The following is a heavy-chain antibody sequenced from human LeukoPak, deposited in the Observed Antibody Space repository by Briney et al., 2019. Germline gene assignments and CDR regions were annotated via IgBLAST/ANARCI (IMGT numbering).Heavy chain of an antibody. V-gene: IGHV4-39*07. CDR3: ARFGYSGYDSSAFDI. D-gene: IGHD5-12*01. J-gene: IGHJ3*02. CDR2: IYYSGST. CDR1: GGSISSSSYY. Sequence: SETLSLTCTVSGGSISSSSYYWGWIRQPPGKGLEWIGSIYYSGSTYYNPSLKSRVTISVDTSKNQFSLKLSSVTAADTAVYYCARFGYSGYDSSAFDIWGQGTTVTVSS.